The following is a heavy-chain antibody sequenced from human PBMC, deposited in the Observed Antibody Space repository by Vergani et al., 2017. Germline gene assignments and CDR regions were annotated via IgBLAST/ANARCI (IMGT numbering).Heavy chain of an antibody. V-gene: IGHV4-59*01. D-gene: IGHD3-16*02. J-gene: IGHJ6*03. CDR3: ARASLRALVGYYYYMDV. Sequence: QVRLQESGPGLVKPSETLSLTCSVSGGSMSGYYWSWIRQPPGKELEWIGYMYHSGSTNYNPSLETRVTISGDTSKNQFSQKLNSVTAADTAVYYCARASLRALVGYYYYMDVWGKGKTVVVSS. CDR2: MYHSGST. CDR1: GGSMSGYY.